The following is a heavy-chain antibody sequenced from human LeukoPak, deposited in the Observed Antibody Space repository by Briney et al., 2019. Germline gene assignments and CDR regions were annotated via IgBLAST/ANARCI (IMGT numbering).Heavy chain of an antibody. CDR2: ISGSGGST. J-gene: IGHJ3*02. CDR3: ARFPGIAAAGTGGDAFDI. V-gene: IGHV3-23*01. D-gene: IGHD6-13*01. CDR1: GFTFSSYA. Sequence: GGSLRLSCAASGFTFSSYAMSWVRQAPGKGLEWVSAISGSGGSTYYADSVKGRLTISRDNSKNTLYLQMNSLRAEDTAVYYCARFPGIAAAGTGGDAFDIWGQGTMVTVSS.